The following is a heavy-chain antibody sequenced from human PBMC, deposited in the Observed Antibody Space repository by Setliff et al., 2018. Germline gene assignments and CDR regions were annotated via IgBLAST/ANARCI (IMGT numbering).Heavy chain of an antibody. CDR1: GFTFSGSA. CDR3: AAAPAGSDVFDM. V-gene: IGHV3-73*01. D-gene: IGHD6-13*01. CDR2: IRSKSDSYAT. Sequence: GGSLRLSCAASGFTFSGSAMYWVRQASGKGLEWVGRIRSKSDSYATIYAESVRGRFTISRDDSKNTAYLQMNSLKTEDTAVYDCAAAPAGSDVFDMWGQGTMVTVSS. J-gene: IGHJ3*02.